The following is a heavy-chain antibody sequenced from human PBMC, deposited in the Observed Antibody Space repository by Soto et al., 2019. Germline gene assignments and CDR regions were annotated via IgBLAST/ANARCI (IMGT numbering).Heavy chain of an antibody. CDR1: GFTFSSYA. CDR3: AKRRGAGGHFDY. D-gene: IGHD2-15*01. Sequence: HPGGSLRLSCAASGFTFSSYAMGWVRQGPGKGVEWVAVVSIGGSTHYADSVRGRFTISRDNSKNTLSLQMNSLTAEDTAVYFCAKRRGAGGHFDYWGQGALVTVSS. CDR2: VSIGGST. V-gene: IGHV3-23*01. J-gene: IGHJ4*02.